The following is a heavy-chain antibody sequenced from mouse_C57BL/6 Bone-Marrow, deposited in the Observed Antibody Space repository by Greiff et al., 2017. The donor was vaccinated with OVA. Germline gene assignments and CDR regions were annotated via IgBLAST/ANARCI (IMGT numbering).Heavy chain of an antibody. J-gene: IGHJ3*01. CDR1: GYAFSSYW. CDR3: ARDDYDVAFAY. CDR2: IYPGDGDT. V-gene: IGHV1-80*01. D-gene: IGHD2-4*01. Sequence: VQVVESGAELVKPGASVKISCKASGYAFSSYWMNWVKQRPGKGLEWIGQIYPGDGDTNYNGKFKGKATLTADKSSSTAYMQLSSLTSEDSAVYFCARDDYDVAFAYWGQGTLVTVSA.